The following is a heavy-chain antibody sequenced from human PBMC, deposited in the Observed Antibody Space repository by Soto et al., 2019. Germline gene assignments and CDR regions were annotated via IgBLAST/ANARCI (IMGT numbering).Heavy chain of an antibody. CDR2: ISYDGSNI. CDR1: GFAFSKYD. CDR3: ARDPYCSTTSCSYYFDY. V-gene: IGHV3-30*03. D-gene: IGHD2-2*01. J-gene: IGHJ4*02. Sequence: GGSLRLSCAASGFAFSKYDINWVRQAPGKGLEWVALISYDGSNIRFRDSVKDRFTISRDNAKNTLYVQMNSLRVEDTAVYYCARDPYCSTTSCSYYFDYWGQGTLVTVSS.